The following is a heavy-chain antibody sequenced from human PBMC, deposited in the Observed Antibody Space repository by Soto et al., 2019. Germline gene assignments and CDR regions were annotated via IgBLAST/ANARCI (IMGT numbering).Heavy chain of an antibody. Sequence: SQTLSLTCAISGDSVSSNSAAWNWIRQSPSRGLEWLGRTYYRSKWYNDYAVSVKSRITINPDTSKNQFSLQLNSVTPEDTAVYYCARDIGDIITFGGGSYYYYYYMDVWGKGTTVTVSS. J-gene: IGHJ6*03. CDR3: ARDIGDIITFGGGSYYYYYYMDV. V-gene: IGHV6-1*01. CDR1: GDSVSSNSAA. CDR2: TYYRSKWYN. D-gene: IGHD3-16*01.